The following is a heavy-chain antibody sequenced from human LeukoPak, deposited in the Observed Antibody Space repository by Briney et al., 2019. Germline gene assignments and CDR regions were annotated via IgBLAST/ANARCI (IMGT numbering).Heavy chain of an antibody. CDR1: GDSISSYC. Sequence: PSETLSLTCSVSGDSISSYCWTWLRQPAGKGLEWIGRIYSSGSANYNPSLKSRVTMSVDTSKKLFSLKLSSVIAADTAVYYCARELGYCTSGSCYHLRMDVWGQGTTVTVSS. CDR3: ARELGYCTSGSCYHLRMDV. D-gene: IGHD2-15*01. CDR2: IYSSGSA. J-gene: IGHJ6*02. V-gene: IGHV4-4*07.